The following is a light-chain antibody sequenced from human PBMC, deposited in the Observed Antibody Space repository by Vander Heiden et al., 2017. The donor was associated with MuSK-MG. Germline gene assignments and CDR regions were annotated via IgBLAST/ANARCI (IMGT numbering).Light chain of an antibody. V-gene: IGKV3-15*01. J-gene: IGKJ5*01. CDR2: GAS. Sequence: EIVMTQSPATLSVSPGERATLSCRASQSVSSNLAWYQQKPGQAPRLLIYGASTRATGIPARFSGSGYGTEFTLTISSLQSEDFAVYYCQQYNNRPPITFGQGTRLEIK. CDR3: QQYNNRPPIT. CDR1: QSVSSN.